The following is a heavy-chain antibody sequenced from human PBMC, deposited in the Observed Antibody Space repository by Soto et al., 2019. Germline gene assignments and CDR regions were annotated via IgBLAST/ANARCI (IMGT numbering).Heavy chain of an antibody. CDR2: IRTKSNSYAT. J-gene: IGHJ5*02. CDR3: TRATDTGGLNWFDP. CDR1: GFAFSDSA. D-gene: IGHD4-17*01. V-gene: IGHV3-73*02. Sequence: EVQLVESGGDLVQPGGSLKLSCAASGFAFSDSAVHWVRQASGKGLEWVGRIRTKSNSYATTCTASLKGRFTISRDHSKNTAYLQMNSLETEDTAVYYCTRATDTGGLNWFDPWGPGTLVTVSS.